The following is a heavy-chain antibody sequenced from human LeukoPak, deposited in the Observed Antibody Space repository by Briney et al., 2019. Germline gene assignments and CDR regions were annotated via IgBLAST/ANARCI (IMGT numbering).Heavy chain of an antibody. CDR1: GFTFSSYG. CDR2: ISYDGSNK. Sequence: GGSLRLSCAASGFTFSSYGMHWVRQAPGKGLEWVAVISYDGSNKYYADSVKGRFTISRDSSKNTVYLQMNSLRAEDTAVYYCAKARDSLGELSFHGGQGTLVTVSS. CDR3: AKARDSLGELSFH. D-gene: IGHD3-16*02. V-gene: IGHV3-30*18. J-gene: IGHJ4*02.